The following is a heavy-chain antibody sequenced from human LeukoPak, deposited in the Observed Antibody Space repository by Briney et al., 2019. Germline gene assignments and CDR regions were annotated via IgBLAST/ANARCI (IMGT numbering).Heavy chain of an antibody. CDR1: GFTVSSSY. J-gene: IGHJ4*02. CDR2: FYRGDST. Sequence: PGGSLRLSCAASGFTVSSSYMYWVRQAPGKGLEWVSFFYRGDSTYYAESVRGRFTISRDNSKNTLYLLMNSLILEDTAVYYCAREVVSTPSYFDSWGQGTLVTVSS. V-gene: IGHV3-53*01. D-gene: IGHD2-15*01. CDR3: AREVVSTPSYFDS.